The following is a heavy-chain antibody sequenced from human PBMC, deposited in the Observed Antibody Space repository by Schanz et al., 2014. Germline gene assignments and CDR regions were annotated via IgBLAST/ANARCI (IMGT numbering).Heavy chain of an antibody. V-gene: IGHV3-23*04. CDR3: ARESSNDIVLVPGAVFDH. CDR1: GFTFSSYA. J-gene: IGHJ4*02. CDR2: VSRSTPDI. Sequence: VRLVESGGGLVQPGGSLRLSCAASGFTFSSYAMSWVRQAPGKGLEWVSYVSRSTPDIYYADSVKGRFTISRDNSKNTVYLQMNSLRPGDTAVYYCARESSNDIVLVPGAVFDHWGQGILVTVAS. D-gene: IGHD2-2*01.